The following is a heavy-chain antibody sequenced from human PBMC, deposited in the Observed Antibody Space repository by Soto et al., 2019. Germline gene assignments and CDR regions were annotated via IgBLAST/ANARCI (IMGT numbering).Heavy chain of an antibody. V-gene: IGHV3-23*01. Sequence: GGSLRLSCAASGFTFSAYAMNWVRQPPGKGLEWVSSISGSGAYTYYADSVQGRFTISRDNSKNTLYLQMNSLGAGDTAVYYCAKGGGSCCFDCWGQGTLVTVSS. D-gene: IGHD2-15*01. CDR3: AKGGGSCCFDC. CDR2: ISGSGAYT. CDR1: GFTFSAYA. J-gene: IGHJ4*02.